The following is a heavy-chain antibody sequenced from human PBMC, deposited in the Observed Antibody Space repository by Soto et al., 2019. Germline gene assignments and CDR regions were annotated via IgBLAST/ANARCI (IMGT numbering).Heavy chain of an antibody. V-gene: IGHV3-23*01. J-gene: IGHJ4*02. CDR3: AKGPDRSLTRPYFDY. Sequence: LILSCAASGFTFSSYAMSWVRQARWKGLEWVSAISGSGGSTYYADSVKGRFTISRDNSKNTLYLQMNSLRAEDTAVYYCAKGPDRSLTRPYFDYWGQGTLVTVSS. CDR1: GFTFSSYA. CDR2: ISGSGGST. D-gene: IGHD4-4*01.